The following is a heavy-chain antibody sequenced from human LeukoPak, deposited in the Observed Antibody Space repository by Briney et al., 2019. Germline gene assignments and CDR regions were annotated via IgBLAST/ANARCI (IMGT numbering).Heavy chain of an antibody. CDR3: ARPDYDFWSGYLGY. Sequence: ASVKVSCKASGYTFTSYGISWVRQAPGQGLEWMGWISAYNGNTNYAQKLQGRVTMTTDTSTSTAYMELRSLRSDDTAVYYCARPDYDFWSGYLGYWGQGTLVTVSS. CDR1: GYTFTSYG. CDR2: ISAYNGNT. D-gene: IGHD3-3*01. V-gene: IGHV1-18*01. J-gene: IGHJ4*02.